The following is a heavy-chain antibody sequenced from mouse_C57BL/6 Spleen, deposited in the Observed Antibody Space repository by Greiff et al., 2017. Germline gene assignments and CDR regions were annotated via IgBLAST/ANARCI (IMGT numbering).Heavy chain of an antibody. CDR2: ISYDGSN. D-gene: IGHD4-1*01. CDR3: ARKGNWSFDY. V-gene: IGHV3-6*01. J-gene: IGHJ2*01. CDR1: GYSTTSGYY. Sequence: ESGPGLVKPSQSLSLTCSVTGYSTTSGYYWNWIRQFPGNKLEWMGYISYDGSNNYNPSLKNRISITRDTSKNQFFLKLNSVTTEDTATYYCARKGNWSFDYWGQGTTLTVSS.